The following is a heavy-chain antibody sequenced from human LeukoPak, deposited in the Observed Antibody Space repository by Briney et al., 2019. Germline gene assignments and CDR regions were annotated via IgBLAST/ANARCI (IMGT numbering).Heavy chain of an antibody. D-gene: IGHD6-19*01. V-gene: IGHV4-30-4*01. CDR3: ARGVAGSPAFDY. Sequence: SETLSLTCTVSGGSISSGDYYWSWIRQPPGKGLEWIGYIYYSGSTYYNPSLKSRVTISVDTSKNQFSLKLSSVTAADTAVYYCARGVAGSPAFDYWGQGTLVTVSS. J-gene: IGHJ4*02. CDR2: IYYSGST. CDR1: GGSISSGDYY.